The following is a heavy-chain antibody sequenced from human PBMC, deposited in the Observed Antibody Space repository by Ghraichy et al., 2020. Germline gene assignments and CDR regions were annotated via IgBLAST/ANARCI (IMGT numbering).Heavy chain of an antibody. CDR3: ASGNAHAFDI. CDR2: INSDGSST. J-gene: IGHJ3*02. CDR1: AFIFSSYS. V-gene: IGHV3-74*01. Sequence: GGSLRLSCTASAFIFSSYSMHWVRQAPGKGLVWVSRINSDGSSTSNADSVKGRLTISRDNAKNTLYLQMNSLRVEDTAVYYCASGNAHAFDIWGQLTMV. D-gene: IGHD1-26*01.